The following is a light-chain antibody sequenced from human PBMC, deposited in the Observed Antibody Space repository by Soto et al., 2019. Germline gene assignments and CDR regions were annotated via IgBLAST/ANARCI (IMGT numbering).Light chain of an antibody. CDR2: EVS. V-gene: IGLV2-14*01. CDR1: SSDVGCYNY. Sequence: QSALTQPASVSGSPGQSITISCTGTSSDVGCYNYVSWYQQHPGKAPKLMIYEVSNRPSGVSNRFSVSKSGNTASLTISGLQAEDEADYYCSSYTSSSRVVFGGGTKLTVL. CDR3: SSYTSSSRVV. J-gene: IGLJ2*01.